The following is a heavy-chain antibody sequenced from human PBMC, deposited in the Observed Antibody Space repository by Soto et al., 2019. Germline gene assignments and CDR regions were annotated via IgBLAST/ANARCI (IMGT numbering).Heavy chain of an antibody. CDR3: ARDLPWYFDFWSGSSPHYYYMDV. CDR1: GFTFSSYW. D-gene: IGHD3-3*01. CDR2: IKQDGSEK. Sequence: GGSLRLSCAASGFTFSSYWMSWVRQAPGKGLEWVANIKQDGSEKYYVDSVKGRFTISRDNAKNSLYLQMYSLRAEDTAVHYCARDLPWYFDFWSGSSPHYYYMDVWGKGTTVTVSS. V-gene: IGHV3-7*01. J-gene: IGHJ6*03.